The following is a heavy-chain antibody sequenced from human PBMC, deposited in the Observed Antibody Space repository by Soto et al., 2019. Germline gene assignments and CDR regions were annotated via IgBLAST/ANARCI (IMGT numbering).Heavy chain of an antibody. J-gene: IGHJ6*02. D-gene: IGHD2-2*01. V-gene: IGHV3-30*18. CDR1: GFTFSSYG. Sequence: GGSLRLSCAASGFTFSSYGMHWVRQAPGRGRGWGAVISYDGSNKYYADSVKGRFTISRDNSKNTLYLQMNSLRAEDTAVYYCAKDPRYCSSTSCHPTSDYYYSYGMDVWGQGTTVTVSS. CDR2: ISYDGSNK. CDR3: AKDPRYCSSTSCHPTSDYYYSYGMDV.